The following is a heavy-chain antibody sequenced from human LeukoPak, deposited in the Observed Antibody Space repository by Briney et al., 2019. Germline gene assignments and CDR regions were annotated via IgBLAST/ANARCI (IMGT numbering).Heavy chain of an antibody. V-gene: IGHV1-69*01. CDR3: ARSPGLGAMVRGVLYYFDY. CDR1: GGTFSSYA. J-gene: IGHJ4*02. D-gene: IGHD3-10*01. CDR2: IIPIFGTA. Sequence: SLKVSRKASGGTFSSYAISWGRHAPGQGLEWMGGIIPIFGTANYAQKFQGRVTITADESTSTAYRELSSLRSEDTAVYYCARSPGLGAMVRGVLYYFDYWGQGTLVTVSS.